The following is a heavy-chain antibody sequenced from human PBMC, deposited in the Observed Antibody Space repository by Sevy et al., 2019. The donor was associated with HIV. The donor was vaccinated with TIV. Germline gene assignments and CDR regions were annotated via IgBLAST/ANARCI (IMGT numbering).Heavy chain of an antibody. J-gene: IGHJ6*02. V-gene: IGHV3-21*01. CDR1: GFTFRSYS. CDR2: ITSSSSVI. CDR3: ARPTSGLSEYEPLDNARFYGMDV. Sequence: GGSLRLSCAASGFTFRSYSMNWVRQAPGRGLEWVSSITSSSSVIFYAYSVKGRFTISRDNAKNSLFLQMNSLRAGDTAVYYCARPTSGLSEYEPLDNARFYGMDVWGQGTTVTVSS. D-gene: IGHD1-20*01.